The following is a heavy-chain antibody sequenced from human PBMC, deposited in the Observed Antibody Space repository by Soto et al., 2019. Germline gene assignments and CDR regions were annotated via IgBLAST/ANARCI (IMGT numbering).Heavy chain of an antibody. CDR3: ASGGNSFFDFFDY. J-gene: IGHJ4*02. D-gene: IGHD2-21*02. CDR1: GYTFTGYY. V-gene: IGHV1-2*02. Sequence: ASVKVSCKASGYTFTGYYMHCVRQAPGQGLEWMGWINPNSGGTNYAQKLQGRVTMTRDTSISTAYMELSRLRSDDTAVYYCASGGNSFFDFFDYWGQGTLVTVSS. CDR2: INPNSGGT.